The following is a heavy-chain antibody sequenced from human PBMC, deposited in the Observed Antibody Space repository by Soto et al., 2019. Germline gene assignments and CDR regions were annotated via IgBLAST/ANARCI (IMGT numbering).Heavy chain of an antibody. CDR3: ASLGIAVGPRGSFDI. CDR2: IYPGDSDT. V-gene: IGHV5-51*01. D-gene: IGHD6-19*01. CDR1: GDSFHIYW. Sequence: GESLKISCNDSGDSFHIYWSCWVGQLHGKGLEWMGIIYPGDSDTRYSPSFQGQVTISADKSISTAYLQWSSLKASDTAIYYCASLGIAVGPRGSFDIWGKGTLVTVSS. J-gene: IGHJ3*02.